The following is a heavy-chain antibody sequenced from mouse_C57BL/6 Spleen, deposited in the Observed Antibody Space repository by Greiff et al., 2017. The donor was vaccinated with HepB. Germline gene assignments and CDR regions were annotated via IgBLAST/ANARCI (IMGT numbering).Heavy chain of an antibody. V-gene: IGHV3-6*01. CDR1: GYSITSGYY. Sequence: EVKLLESGPGLVKPSQSLSLTCSVTGYSITSGYYWNWIRQFPGNKLEWMGYISYDGSNNYNPSLKNRISITRDTSKNQFFLKLNSVTTEDTATYYCARGDYDAPLAYWGQGTLVTVSA. D-gene: IGHD2-4*01. CDR2: ISYDGSN. CDR3: ARGDYDAPLAY. J-gene: IGHJ3*01.